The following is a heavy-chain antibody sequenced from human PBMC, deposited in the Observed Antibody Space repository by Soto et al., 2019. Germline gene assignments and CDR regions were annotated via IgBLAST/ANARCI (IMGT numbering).Heavy chain of an antibody. CDR2: IIPIFGTA. D-gene: IGHD3-22*01. J-gene: IGHJ4*02. CDR3: ARDAYYYESSGYSGGVY. V-gene: IGHV1-69*01. CDR1: GGTFSSYA. Sequence: QVQLVQSGAEVKKPGSSVKVSCKASGGTFSSYAISWVRQAPGQGLEWMGGIIPIFGTANYAQKFQGRVTITADEPTRPAYMALRSLRSEDTDVYYCARDAYYYESSGYSGGVYCGQGNLVTVSS.